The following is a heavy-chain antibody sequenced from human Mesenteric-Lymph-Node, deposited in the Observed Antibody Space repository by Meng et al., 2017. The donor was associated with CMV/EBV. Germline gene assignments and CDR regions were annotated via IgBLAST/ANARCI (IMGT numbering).Heavy chain of an antibody. CDR1: GFTFSSYE. Sequence: ESLKISCAASGFTFSSYEMNWVRQAPGKGLEWIGYIFYSGSTDYNPSLKSRVTMSVDTSKNQFSLRLRSVSAADTAVYYCARVGWSQYYYAMDVWGQGTTVTVSS. D-gene: IGHD6-19*01. V-gene: IGHV4-59*01. CDR3: ARVGWSQYYYAMDV. CDR2: IFYSGST. J-gene: IGHJ6*02.